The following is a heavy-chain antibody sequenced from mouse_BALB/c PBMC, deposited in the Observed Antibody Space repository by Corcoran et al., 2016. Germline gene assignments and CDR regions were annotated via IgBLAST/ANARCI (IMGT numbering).Heavy chain of an antibody. CDR3: ANWDWYFDV. J-gene: IGHJ1*01. CDR1: GLNIKDTY. Sequence: EVQLQQSGAELVKPGASVKLSCTASGLNIKDTYMHWVKQRPEQGLEWIGRSDPANGNTKYDPKFQGKATITADTSSNTAYLQLSSLTSEDTAVYYCANWDWYFDVWGAGTTVTVSS. CDR2: SDPANGNT. V-gene: IGHV14-3*02. D-gene: IGHD4-1*01.